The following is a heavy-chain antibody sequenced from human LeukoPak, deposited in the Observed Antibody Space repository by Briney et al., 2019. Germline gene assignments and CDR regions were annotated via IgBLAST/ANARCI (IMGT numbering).Heavy chain of an antibody. CDR1: GYTFTNYD. J-gene: IGHJ4*02. Sequence: ASVKVSCKASGYTFTNYDINWVRQATGQGLEWMGWMNPNSGNTGYARKFQGRVTITRNTSISTAHMELSSLRSEDTAMYYCARGADGGYYFDYWGQGTLVTVSS. V-gene: IGHV1-8*03. D-gene: IGHD3-10*01. CDR3: ARGADGGYYFDY. CDR2: MNPNSGNT.